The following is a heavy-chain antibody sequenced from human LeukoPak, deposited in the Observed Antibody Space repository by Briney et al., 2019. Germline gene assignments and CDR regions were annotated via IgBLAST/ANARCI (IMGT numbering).Heavy chain of an antibody. CDR3: ARDGGSGSYYTEPRLYYYYGMDV. Sequence: GGSLRLSCAVSGFSVTNNYMSWVRQAPGKGLEWVSVIYSGGSTYYADSVKGRFTISRDNSKNTLYLQMNSLRAEDTAVYYCARDGGSGSYYTEPRLYYYYGMDVWGQGTTVTVSS. CDR1: GFSVTNNY. V-gene: IGHV3-66*01. J-gene: IGHJ6*02. D-gene: IGHD3-10*01. CDR2: IYSGGST.